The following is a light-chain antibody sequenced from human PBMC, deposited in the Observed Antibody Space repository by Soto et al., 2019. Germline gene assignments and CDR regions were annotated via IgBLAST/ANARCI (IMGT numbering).Light chain of an antibody. CDR2: AAS. V-gene: IGKV1-6*01. J-gene: IGKJ1*01. Sequence: AIQMTQSPFSLSASVGDRVTITCRASQDIRDEVGWYQQKPGKAPKLLISAASNLQSGVPSRFSGSGSVTDFTLTISSLQPEDFATYYCLQDYGYPRTFGQGTKVESK. CDR1: QDIRDE. CDR3: LQDYGYPRT.